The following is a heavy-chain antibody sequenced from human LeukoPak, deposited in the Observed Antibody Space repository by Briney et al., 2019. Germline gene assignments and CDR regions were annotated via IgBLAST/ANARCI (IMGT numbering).Heavy chain of an antibody. V-gene: IGHV3-48*01. CDR3: AKNIAAYLCDY. J-gene: IGHJ4*02. CDR2: ISSSSSTI. CDR1: GFTFSSYS. Sequence: PGGSLRLSCAASGFTFSSYSMNWVRQAPGKGLEWVSYISSSSSTIYYADSVKGRFTISRDNAKNSLYLQMNSLRAEDTAVYYCAKNIAAYLCDYWGQGTLVTVSS. D-gene: IGHD6-6*01.